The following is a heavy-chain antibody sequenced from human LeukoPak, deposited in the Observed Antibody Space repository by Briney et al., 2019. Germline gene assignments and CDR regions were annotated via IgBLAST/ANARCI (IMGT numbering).Heavy chain of an antibody. Sequence: PGGSLRLFCGASGFTFSSYAMSWVRQAPGKGLEWVSAISGSGGSIYYADSGKGRFTISRDNSKTTLYLQMNSLRREDTAVYYCAKDVGSGSYYKGLRYFDYWGQGTLVTVSS. CDR1: GFTFSSYA. CDR3: AKDVGSGSYYKGLRYFDY. D-gene: IGHD3-10*01. CDR2: ISGSGGSI. J-gene: IGHJ4*02. V-gene: IGHV3-23*01.